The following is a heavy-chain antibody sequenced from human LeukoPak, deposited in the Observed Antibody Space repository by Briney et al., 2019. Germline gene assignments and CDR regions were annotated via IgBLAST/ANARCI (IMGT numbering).Heavy chain of an antibody. CDR1: GYTFSSYR. Sequence: GGSLRLSCAASGYTFSSYRMHWVRQAPGKGLVWVSRIKPDGRTTNYADSVKGRFSISRDNPKNTLYLQMNSLRAEYTAVYYCARGVISRYGFDFGGQGTLVTVSS. D-gene: IGHD3-3*02. CDR3: ARGVISRYGFDF. CDR2: IKPDGRTT. V-gene: IGHV3-74*01. J-gene: IGHJ4*02.